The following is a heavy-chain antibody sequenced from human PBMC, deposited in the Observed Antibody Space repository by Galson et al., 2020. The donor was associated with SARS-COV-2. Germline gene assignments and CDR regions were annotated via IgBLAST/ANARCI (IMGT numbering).Heavy chain of an antibody. CDR1: GYTLTELS. Sequence: ASVKVSCKVSGYTLTELSMHWVRQAPGKGLEWMGGFDPEDGETIYAQKFQGRVTMTEDTSTDTAYMELSSLRSEDTAVYYCATGLYHLEGYSSSWYFWGQGTLVTVSS. D-gene: IGHD6-13*01. CDR3: ATGLYHLEGYSSSWYF. J-gene: IGHJ4*02. V-gene: IGHV1-24*01. CDR2: FDPEDGET.